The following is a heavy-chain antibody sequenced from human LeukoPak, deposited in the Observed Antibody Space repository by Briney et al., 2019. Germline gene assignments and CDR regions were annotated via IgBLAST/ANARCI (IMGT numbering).Heavy chain of an antibody. CDR2: ISYDGSNK. V-gene: IGHV3-30-3*01. CDR1: GFTFSSYA. D-gene: IGHD6-19*01. CDR3: ARSSIAVAGTGVEDY. Sequence: PGRSLRLSCAASGFTFSSYAMHWVRQGPGKGREWVAVISYDGSNKYYADSVKGRFTISRDNSKNTLYLQMNSLRAEDTAVYYCARSSIAVAGTGVEDYWGQGTLVTVSS. J-gene: IGHJ4*02.